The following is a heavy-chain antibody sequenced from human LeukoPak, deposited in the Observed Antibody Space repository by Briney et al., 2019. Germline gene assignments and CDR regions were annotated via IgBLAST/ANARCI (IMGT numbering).Heavy chain of an antibody. Sequence: GASVKVSCKASGYTFTGYYMHWVRQAPGQGLEWMGWINPNSGGTNYAQKFQGRVTMTRDTSISTAYMELSRLRSDDTAVYYCARGARRQVKTNYYYMDVWGKGTTVTVSS. J-gene: IGHJ6*03. CDR1: GYTFTGYY. V-gene: IGHV1-2*02. D-gene: IGHD1-1*01. CDR2: INPNSGGT. CDR3: ARGARRQVKTNYYYMDV.